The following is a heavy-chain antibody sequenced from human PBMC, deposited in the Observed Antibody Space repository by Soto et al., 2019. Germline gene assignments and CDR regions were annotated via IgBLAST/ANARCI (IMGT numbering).Heavy chain of an antibody. CDR3: ARGRYYYDSSGAAYYFDY. V-gene: IGHV4-31*03. CDR2: IYYSGST. Sequence: QVQLQESGPGLVKPSQTLSLTCTVSGGSISSGSYSWSWIRQHPGKGLEWIGYIYYSGSTYYNPSLKSRVSISVDTSKNQCSLQLSSGTAADTAVYYCARGRYYYDSSGAAYYFDYWVQGTLVTVSS. D-gene: IGHD3-22*01. J-gene: IGHJ4*02. CDR1: GGSISSGSYS.